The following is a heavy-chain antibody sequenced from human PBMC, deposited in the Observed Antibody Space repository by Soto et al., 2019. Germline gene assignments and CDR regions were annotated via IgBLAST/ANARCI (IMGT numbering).Heavy chain of an antibody. CDR3: ARGEYYYGSSGSPEDFDS. CDR2: IIPIFGTA. V-gene: IGHV1-69*13. D-gene: IGHD3-22*01. J-gene: IGHJ3*02. CDR1: GGTFSSYA. Sequence: SVKVSCKASGGTFSSYAISWLRQAPGQGLEWMGGIIPIFGTANYAQKFQGRVTITADESTSTAYMELSSLRSEDTAVYYCARGEYYYGSSGSPEDFDSCGQGPMVTLAS.